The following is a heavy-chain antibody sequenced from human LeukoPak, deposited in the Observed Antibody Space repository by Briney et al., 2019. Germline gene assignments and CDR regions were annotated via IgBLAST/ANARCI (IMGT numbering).Heavy chain of an antibody. Sequence: SGPALVKPTQTLTLTCTFSGFSLSTPEMCVTWIRQPPGKALEWLARIDWDDDKFYSPSLRTRLTISKDTPKNQVVLRMTNMNPVDTGTYYCARMTPDSPSFDYWGQGALITVSS. CDR2: IDWDDDK. CDR1: GFSLSTPEMC. J-gene: IGHJ4*02. V-gene: IGHV2-70*17. CDR3: ARMTPDSPSFDY. D-gene: IGHD2-15*01.